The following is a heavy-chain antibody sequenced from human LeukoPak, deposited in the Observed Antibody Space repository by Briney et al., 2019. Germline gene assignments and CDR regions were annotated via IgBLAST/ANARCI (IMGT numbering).Heavy chain of an antibody. J-gene: IGHJ5*02. V-gene: IGHV3-74*01. Sequence: GGSLRLSCAVSGFTFSSYWMHWVRQAPGKGLVWVSRINGDGSSTIYADSVKGRFTISRDNAKNTLYLQMNSLRAEDTAVYYCAREASAAMVPWGQGTLVTVSS. D-gene: IGHD5-18*01. CDR1: GFTFSSYW. CDR3: AREASAAMVP. CDR2: INGDGSST.